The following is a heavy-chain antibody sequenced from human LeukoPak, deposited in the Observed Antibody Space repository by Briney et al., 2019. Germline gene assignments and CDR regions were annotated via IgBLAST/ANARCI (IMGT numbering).Heavy chain of an antibody. CDR2: IYTSGST. CDR1: GGSISSYY. Sequence: PSETLSLTCTVSGGSISSYYWSWIRQPAGKGLGWIGRIYTSGSTNYNPSLKSRVTMSVDTSKNQFSLKLSSVTAADTAVYYCARAADGSGSSVYYYYMDVWGKGTTVTISS. D-gene: IGHD3-10*01. V-gene: IGHV4-4*07. J-gene: IGHJ6*03. CDR3: ARAADGSGSSVYYYYMDV.